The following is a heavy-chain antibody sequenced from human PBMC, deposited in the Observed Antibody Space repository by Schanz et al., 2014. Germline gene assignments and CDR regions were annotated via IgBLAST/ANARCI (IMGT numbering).Heavy chain of an antibody. D-gene: IGHD3-10*01. Sequence: EVQLVESGGGLVQPGGSLRLSCAASGFNFRSYPMSWVRQAPGKGLEWVSAISASGGSTYYADSVKGRFTISRDNSKXTLYVQLNSLRAEDTAVYYCAKDPYGSGNHYTYWGRGALVSVSS. CDR3: AKDPYGSGNHYTY. CDR1: GFNFRSYP. J-gene: IGHJ4*02. CDR2: ISASGGST. V-gene: IGHV3-23*04.